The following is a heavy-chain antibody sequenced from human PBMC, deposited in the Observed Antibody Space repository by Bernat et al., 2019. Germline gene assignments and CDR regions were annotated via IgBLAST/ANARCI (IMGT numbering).Heavy chain of an antibody. Sequence: QPGGSLRLSCAASGFTFSSYWMHWVRQAPGKGLVWVSRINTDGSITTYADSVRGRFTISRDNAKNTLFLQMSSLRAEDTAIYYCVRIGYSTSSLGIDYWGQGALVIVSS. CDR3: VRIGYSTSSLGIDY. CDR1: GFTFSSYW. J-gene: IGHJ4*02. V-gene: IGHV3-74*01. CDR2: INTDGSIT. D-gene: IGHD1-26*01.